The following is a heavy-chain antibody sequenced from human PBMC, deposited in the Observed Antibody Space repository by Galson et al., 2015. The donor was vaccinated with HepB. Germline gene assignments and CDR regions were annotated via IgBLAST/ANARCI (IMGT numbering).Heavy chain of an antibody. J-gene: IGHJ5*02. D-gene: IGHD2-2*01. CDR3: ARGSVPAAIPVFARGQRNWFDP. V-gene: IGHV4-59*01. Sequence: LSLTCTVSGGSISSYYWSWIRQPPGKGLEWIGYIYYSGSTNYNPSLKSRVTISVDTSKNQFSLKLSSVTAADTAVYYCARGSVPAAIPVFARGQRNWFDPWGQGTLVTVSS. CDR1: GGSISSYY. CDR2: IYYSGST.